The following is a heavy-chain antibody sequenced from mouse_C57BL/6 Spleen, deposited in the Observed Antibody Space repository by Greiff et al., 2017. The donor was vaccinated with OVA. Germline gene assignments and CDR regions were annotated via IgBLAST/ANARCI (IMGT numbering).Heavy chain of an antibody. J-gene: IGHJ2*01. D-gene: IGHD2-4*01. Sequence: QVQLQQSGAELVKPGASVKISCKASGYAFSSYWMNWVKQRPGKGLEWIGQIYPGDGDTNYNGKFKGKATLTADKSSSTAYMQLSSLTSEDSAVYFCARGDYDGEVDYWGQGTTLTVSS. CDR2: IYPGDGDT. CDR3: ARGDYDGEVDY. CDR1: GYAFSSYW. V-gene: IGHV1-80*01.